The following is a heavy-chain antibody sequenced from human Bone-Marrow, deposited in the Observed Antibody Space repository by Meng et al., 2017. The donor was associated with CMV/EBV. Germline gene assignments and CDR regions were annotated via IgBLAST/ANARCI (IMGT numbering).Heavy chain of an antibody. V-gene: IGHV4-34*01. CDR2: INHSGST. J-gene: IGHJ5*02. Sequence: SQTLSLTWAGYGRSFSGYYWSWIRQPPGKGLEWIGEINHSGSTNYNPSLKSRVTISVDTSKNQFSLKLSSVTAADTAVYYCAREKGNYGGAYNWFDPWGQGTLVTVSS. CDR3: AREKGNYGGAYNWFDP. D-gene: IGHD4-23*01. CDR1: GRSFSGYY.